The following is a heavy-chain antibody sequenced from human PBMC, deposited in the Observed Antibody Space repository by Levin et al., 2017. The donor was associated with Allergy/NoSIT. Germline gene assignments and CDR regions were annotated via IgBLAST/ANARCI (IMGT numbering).Heavy chain of an antibody. V-gene: IGHV3-53*01. CDR3: ASGSVGAPVH. CDR1: EFTVSANY. J-gene: IGHJ4*02. Sequence: ASVKVSCAASEFTVSANYMSWVRQAPGKGLEWVSVTYSVGSTYYADSVKGRFTISRDNSNNTLYLQMNSLRAEDTAVYYCASGSVGAPVHWGQGTLVTVSS. CDR2: TYSVGST. D-gene: IGHD1-26*01.